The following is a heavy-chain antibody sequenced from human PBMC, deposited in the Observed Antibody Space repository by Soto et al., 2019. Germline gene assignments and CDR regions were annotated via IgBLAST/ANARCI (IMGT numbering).Heavy chain of an antibody. Sequence: GEALKISCNGSGCRFTRYLMGWVRPKPGKGLEWMGIIYPGDSDTRYSPSFQGQVTISADKSISTAYLQWSSLKASGTAMYYCSRLYYDILTGRGAFDIWGQGTMVTVSS. CDR1: GCRFTRYL. CDR2: IYPGDSDT. CDR3: SRLYYDILTGRGAFDI. V-gene: IGHV5-51*01. J-gene: IGHJ3*02. D-gene: IGHD3-9*01.